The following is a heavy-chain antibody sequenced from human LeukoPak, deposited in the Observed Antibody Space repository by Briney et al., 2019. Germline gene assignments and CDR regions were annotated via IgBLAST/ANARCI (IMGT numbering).Heavy chain of an antibody. CDR2: IYTSGST. J-gene: IGHJ6*02. CDR1: GGSISSYY. D-gene: IGHD5-12*01. CDR3: ARDARGYSGYGPYYYYYYGMDV. V-gene: IGHV4-4*07. Sequence: PSETLSLTCTVSGGSISSYYWSWIRQPAGKGLEWIGRIYTSGSTNYNPSLKSRVTMSVDTSKNQFSLKLSSVTAADTAVYYCARDARGYSGYGPYYYYYYGMDVWGQGPRSPSP.